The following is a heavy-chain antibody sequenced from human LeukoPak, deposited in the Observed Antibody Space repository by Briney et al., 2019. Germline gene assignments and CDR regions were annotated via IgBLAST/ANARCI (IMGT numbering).Heavy chain of an antibody. CDR2: ISNDGKNI. CDR1: GFTFSRHW. V-gene: IGHV3-74*01. Sequence: PGGSLRLSCTASGFTFSRHWMHWVRQAPEKGLEWVSRISNDGKNIAYADSVKDRFAISRDNAKNTLYLEINSLGTEDTAVYYCARRPTASAERGMDVWGRGTTVIVSS. CDR3: ARRPTASAERGMDV. J-gene: IGHJ6*02. D-gene: IGHD6-25*01.